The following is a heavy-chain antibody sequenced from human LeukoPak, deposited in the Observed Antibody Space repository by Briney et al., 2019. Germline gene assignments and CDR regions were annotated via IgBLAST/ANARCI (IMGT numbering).Heavy chain of an antibody. Sequence: GGSLRLSCAASGFTFDDYGMSWGRQAPGKGLEWVSGINWNGGSTGYADSVKGRFTISRDNAQNSLYLQNNSLRAEDTPLYILSSVIGGPSDYWGQGTLVTVSS. CDR1: GFTFDDYG. V-gene: IGHV3-20*01. CDR2: INWNGGST. D-gene: IGHD2-15*01. CDR3: SSVIGGPSDY. J-gene: IGHJ4*02.